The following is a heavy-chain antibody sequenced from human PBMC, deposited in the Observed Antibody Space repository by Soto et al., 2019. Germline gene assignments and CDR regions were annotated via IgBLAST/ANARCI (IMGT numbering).Heavy chain of an antibody. Sequence: SETLSLTCTVSGGSISSGGYYWSWIRQHPGKGLEWIGYIYYSGSTYYNPSLKSRVTISVDTSKNQFSLKLSSVTAADTAVYYCARQVTSGNSFDYWGQGTLVTVSS. V-gene: IGHV4-31*03. CDR3: ARQVTSGNSFDY. CDR1: GGSISSGGYY. CDR2: IYYSGST. D-gene: IGHD5-12*01. J-gene: IGHJ4*02.